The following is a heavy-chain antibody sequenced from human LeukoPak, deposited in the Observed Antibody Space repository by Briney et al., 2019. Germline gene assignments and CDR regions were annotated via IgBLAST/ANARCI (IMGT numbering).Heavy chain of an antibody. CDR3: AKLGYCSGGSCSRNDAFDI. V-gene: IGHV3-30*18. CDR1: GFTFSSYG. J-gene: IGHJ3*02. D-gene: IGHD2-15*01. CDR2: ISYDGSNK. Sequence: GGSLRLSCAASGFTFSSYGMHWVRQAPGKGLEWVAVISYDGSNKYYADSVKGRFTISRDNSKNTLYLQMNSLRAEDTAVYYCAKLGYCSGGSCSRNDAFDIWGQGTMVTVSS.